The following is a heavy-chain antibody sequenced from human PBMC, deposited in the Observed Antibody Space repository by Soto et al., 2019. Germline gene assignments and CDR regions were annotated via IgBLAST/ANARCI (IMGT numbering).Heavy chain of an antibody. CDR1: GGSFTSNNW. CDR3: ASRDPGTSVDY. D-gene: IGHD1-7*01. J-gene: IGHJ4*02. CDR2: IYRTGST. Sequence: PSETLSLTCAVPGGSFTSNNWWPWVRQPPGQGLEWIGEIYRTGSTNYNPSLKSRVTISLDKSENQFSLKVTSLTAADTAVYYCASRDPGTSVDYWGQGTLVTVSS. V-gene: IGHV4-4*02.